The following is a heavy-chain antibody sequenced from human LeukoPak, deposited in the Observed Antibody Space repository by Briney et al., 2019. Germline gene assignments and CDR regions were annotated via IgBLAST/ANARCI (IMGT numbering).Heavy chain of an antibody. CDR3: ARPDTYDAFDI. V-gene: IGHV4-39*01. Sequence: PSETLPLTCTVSGGSISSSSYYWGWIRQPPGKGLEWIGSIYHSGSTYYNPSLKSRVTISVDTSKNQFSLKLSSVTAADTAVYYCARPDTYDAFDIWGQRTMVTVSS. CDR1: GGSISSSSYY. CDR2: IYHSGST. D-gene: IGHD2/OR15-2a*01. J-gene: IGHJ3*02.